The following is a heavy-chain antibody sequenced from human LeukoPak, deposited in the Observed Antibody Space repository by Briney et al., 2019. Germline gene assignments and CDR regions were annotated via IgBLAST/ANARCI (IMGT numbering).Heavy chain of an antibody. CDR1: GFTFGSYS. CDR3: ARNSVTTGYYFDY. D-gene: IGHD4-17*01. Sequence: GRSLRLSCAASGFTFGSYSMHWVRQAPGKGLEWVAVISYDGRNTYDAKSVKGRFTISRDDSKNTLYLQVNSLRADDTAVYYCARNSVTTGYYFDYWGQGTLVTVSS. V-gene: IGHV3-30*04. J-gene: IGHJ4*02. CDR2: ISYDGRNT.